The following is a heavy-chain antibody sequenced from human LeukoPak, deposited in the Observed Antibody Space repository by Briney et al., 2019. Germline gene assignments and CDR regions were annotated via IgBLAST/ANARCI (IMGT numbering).Heavy chain of an antibody. Sequence: PGGSLRLYCATSGLTASSNYMSWVRQAPGKGLESVSVIYDHGDAYSADSVKGRFTISRHNTKNTLYLQMNSLRPEDTAVYYCAGGSRRDGYDYWGQGTLVTVSS. CDR1: GLTASSNY. D-gene: IGHD5-24*01. V-gene: IGHV3-53*04. CDR3: AGGSRRDGYDY. J-gene: IGHJ4*02. CDR2: IYDHGDA.